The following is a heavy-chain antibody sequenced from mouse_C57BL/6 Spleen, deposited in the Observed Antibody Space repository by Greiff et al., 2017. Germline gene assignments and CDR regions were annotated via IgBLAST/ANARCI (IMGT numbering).Heavy chain of an antibody. CDR3: TRSDGYPAWFAY. Sequence: VQLQQSGTVLARPGASVKMSCKTSGYTFTSYWMHWVKQRPGQGLEWIGAIYPGNSDTSYNQKFKGKAKLTAVTSASTAYMELSSLTNEDSAVYYCTRSDGYPAWFAYWGQGTLVTVSA. CDR1: GYTFTSYW. J-gene: IGHJ3*01. CDR2: IYPGNSDT. V-gene: IGHV1-5*01. D-gene: IGHD2-3*01.